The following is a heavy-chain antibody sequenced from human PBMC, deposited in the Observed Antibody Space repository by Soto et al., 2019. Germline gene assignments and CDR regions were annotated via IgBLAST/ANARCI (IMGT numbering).Heavy chain of an antibody. Sequence: QVQLQESGPGLVKPSQTLSLTCTVSGGSISSGGYYWSWIRQHPGKGLEWIGYIYYSGSTYYNPSLKSRVTISVDTSKNQFSLKLSSVTAADTAVYYCARGAPYGDYVMAELELYYFDYWGQGTLVTVSS. CDR2: IYYSGST. J-gene: IGHJ4*02. V-gene: IGHV4-31*03. D-gene: IGHD4-17*01. CDR3: ARGAPYGDYVMAELELYYFDY. CDR1: GGSISSGGYY.